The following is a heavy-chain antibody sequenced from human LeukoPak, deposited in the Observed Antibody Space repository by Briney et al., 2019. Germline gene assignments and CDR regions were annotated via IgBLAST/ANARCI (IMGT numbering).Heavy chain of an antibody. Sequence: PGGSLRLSCAASGFTFSGSAMHWVRQDSGEGLEWVGRIRSKTNSYATAYAASVKGRFTISRDDSKNTAYLQMNSLKTEDTAVYYCTRTYSGSYYDHWGQGTLVTVSS. V-gene: IGHV3-73*01. J-gene: IGHJ4*02. D-gene: IGHD1-26*01. CDR1: GFTFSGSA. CDR2: IRSKTNSYAT. CDR3: TRTYSGSYYDH.